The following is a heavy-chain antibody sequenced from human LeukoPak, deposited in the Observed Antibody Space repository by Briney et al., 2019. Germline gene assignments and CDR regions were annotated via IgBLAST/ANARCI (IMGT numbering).Heavy chain of an antibody. CDR1: GVSISSSSYY. D-gene: IGHD2-2*02. Sequence: PSETLSLTCTVSGVSISSSSYYWGWMRQPPGKGLEWIGRIYYSGSTYYNPSLKSCVTISVDTSKNQSSVKMSSVTAADTAVYYCASSDIVVVPAAIRGEYYYYYMDVWGKGTTVTVSS. V-gene: IGHV4-39*01. CDR2: IYYSGST. CDR3: ASSDIVVVPAAIRGEYYYYYMDV. J-gene: IGHJ6*03.